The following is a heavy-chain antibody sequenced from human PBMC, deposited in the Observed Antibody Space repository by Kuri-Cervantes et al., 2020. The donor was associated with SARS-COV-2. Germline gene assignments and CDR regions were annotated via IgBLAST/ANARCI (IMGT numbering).Heavy chain of an antibody. Sequence: GGSLRLSWAVSGFTFSSYGMNWVRQAPGKGLEWVSSISSTSSYIYYADSVKGRFTISRDNAKNSLYLQMSSLRAEDTAVYYCARDCSSPYKYYYYYYMDVWGKGTTVTVSS. CDR3: ARDCSSPYKYYYYYYMDV. CDR1: GFTFSSYG. J-gene: IGHJ6*03. D-gene: IGHD6-13*01. CDR2: ISSTSSYI. V-gene: IGHV3-21*01.